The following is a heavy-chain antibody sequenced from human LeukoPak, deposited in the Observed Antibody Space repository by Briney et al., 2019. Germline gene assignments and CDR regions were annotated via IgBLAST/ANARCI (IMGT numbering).Heavy chain of an antibody. Sequence: PSETLSLTCTVSGYSINSDYYWSWIRQPPGKGLEWIGSIYYSGSTYYNPSLKSRVTISVDTSKNQFSLKLSSVTAADTAVYYCARGESLGYYDSSGYPDAFDIWGQGTMVTVSS. D-gene: IGHD3-22*01. CDR1: GYSINSDYY. J-gene: IGHJ3*02. CDR2: IYYSGST. V-gene: IGHV4-38-2*02. CDR3: ARGESLGYYDSSGYPDAFDI.